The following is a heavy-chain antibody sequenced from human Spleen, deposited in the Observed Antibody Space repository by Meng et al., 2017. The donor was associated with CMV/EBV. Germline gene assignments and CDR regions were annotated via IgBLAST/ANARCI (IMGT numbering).Heavy chain of an antibody. CDR1: GLNFKIYG. CDR3: ARNYGAPFDI. D-gene: IGHD1-7*01. J-gene: IGHJ3*02. V-gene: IGHV3-33*01. Sequence: SCATSGLNFKIYGMHWVRQAPGKGLEWVAVIWYDGSNKYYADSVKGRFTISRDNSRNTLYLQMNSLRPEDTALYYCARNYGAPFDIWGQGTVVTVSS. CDR2: IWYDGSNK.